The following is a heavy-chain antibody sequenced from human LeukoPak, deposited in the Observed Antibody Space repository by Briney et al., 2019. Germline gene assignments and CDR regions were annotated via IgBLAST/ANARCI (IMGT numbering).Heavy chain of an antibody. J-gene: IGHJ6*03. CDR3: ARVIAAADDYYYYYMDV. CDR2: ISSSGSTI. D-gene: IGHD6-13*01. V-gene: IGHV3-11*01. Sequence: PGGSLRLSCAASGFTFSDYYMSWIRQAPGKGLEWVSYISSSGSTIYYADSVKGRFTISRDNAKNSLYLQMNSLRAEDTAVYYCARVIAAADDYYYYYMDVWGKGTTVTVSS. CDR1: GFTFSDYY.